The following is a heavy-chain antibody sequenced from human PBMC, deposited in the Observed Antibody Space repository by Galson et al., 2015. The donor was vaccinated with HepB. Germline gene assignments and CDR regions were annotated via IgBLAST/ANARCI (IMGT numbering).Heavy chain of an antibody. V-gene: IGHV3-74*03. J-gene: IGHJ2*01. CDR2: INSDGSST. CDR3: ARAGGHYWYSDL. Sequence: SLRLSCAASGFTFSSYWMHWVRQAPGKGLVWVSRINSDGSSTTYADSVKGRFTISRDNAKNTLYLQMKSLRGEDTAVYYCARAGGHYWYSDLWGRGTLVTVSS. CDR1: GFTFSSYW. D-gene: IGHD2-15*01.